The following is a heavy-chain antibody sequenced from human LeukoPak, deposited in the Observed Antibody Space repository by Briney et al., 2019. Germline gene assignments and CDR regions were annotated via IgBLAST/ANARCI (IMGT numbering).Heavy chain of an antibody. J-gene: IGHJ4*02. CDR1: GYTFTGYY. CDR2: INPNSGGT. D-gene: IGHD6-13*01. Sequence: ASVKVSCKASGYTFTGYYMHWVRQAPGQGLEWMGWINPNSGGTNYAQKFQGRVTMTRDTSISTAYMELSRLRSDDTAVYYCAREARLGIYEQQLGPVGYWGQGTLVTVSS. V-gene: IGHV1-2*02. CDR3: AREARLGIYEQQLGPVGY.